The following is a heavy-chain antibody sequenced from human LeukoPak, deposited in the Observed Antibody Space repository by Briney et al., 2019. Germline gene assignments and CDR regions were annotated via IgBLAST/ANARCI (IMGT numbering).Heavy chain of an antibody. Sequence: GGSLRLSCAASGFTFSSYAMSWVRQAPGKGLEWVSAISGSGGSTYYADSVKGRFTISRDNSKNTLYLQMNSLRAEDTAVYYCAKAQATYYYDSSGYCYDYWGQGTLVTVSS. J-gene: IGHJ4*02. D-gene: IGHD3-22*01. V-gene: IGHV3-23*01. CDR2: ISGSGGST. CDR1: GFTFSSYA. CDR3: AKAQATYYYDSSGYCYDY.